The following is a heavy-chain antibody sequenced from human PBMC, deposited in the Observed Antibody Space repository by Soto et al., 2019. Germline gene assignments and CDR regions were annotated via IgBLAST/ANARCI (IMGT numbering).Heavy chain of an antibody. CDR1: RGSISSYSFY. Sequence: SETLSLTCTVSRGSISSYSFYWGWVRQPPGKGLEWIGTIFYSGSTYYNPSLESRVTMSVDTSKSQSSLRLSSVTAADTAVYFCARLRPRVAAAGLFDSWSQGTLVTVSS. J-gene: IGHJ4*02. V-gene: IGHV4-39*01. D-gene: IGHD6-13*01. CDR3: ARLRPRVAAAGLFDS. CDR2: IFYSGST.